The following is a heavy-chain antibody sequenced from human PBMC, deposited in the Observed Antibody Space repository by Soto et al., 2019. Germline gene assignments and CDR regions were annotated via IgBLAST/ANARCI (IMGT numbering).Heavy chain of an antibody. J-gene: IGHJ4*02. CDR1: GFTFSNYA. D-gene: IGHD4-17*01. CDR3: AGRPVTYYFDY. CDR2: ISYDGSNT. Sequence: GGSLRLSCAASGFTFSNYAMHWVRQAPGKGLEWVAVISYDGSNTYYADSVKGRFTISRDNSKNTLYLQMDSLRAEDTAVYFCAGRPVTYYFDYWGQGTLVTSPQ. V-gene: IGHV3-30-3*01.